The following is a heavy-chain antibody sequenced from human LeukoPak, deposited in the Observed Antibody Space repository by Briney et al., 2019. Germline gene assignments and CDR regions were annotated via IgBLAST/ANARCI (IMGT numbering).Heavy chain of an antibody. J-gene: IGHJ4*02. D-gene: IGHD4-17*01. CDR3: ALATVTTLTQYYFDY. CDR1: GYTFTGYY. Sequence: ASVKVSCKASGYTFTGYYMHWVRQAPGQGLEWMGWINPNSGGTNYAQKFQGRVTMTRDTSTSTAYMELSSLRSEDTAVYYCALATVTTLTQYYFDYWGQGTLVTVSS. CDR2: INPNSGGT. V-gene: IGHV1-2*02.